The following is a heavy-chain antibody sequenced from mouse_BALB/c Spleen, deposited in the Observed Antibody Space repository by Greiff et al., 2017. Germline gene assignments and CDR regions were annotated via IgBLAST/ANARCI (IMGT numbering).Heavy chain of an antibody. CDR1: GFTFTDYY. D-gene: IGHD2-10*01. CDR2: IRNKANGYTT. CDR3: ARDIIPSYYDFFAY. V-gene: IGHV7-3*02. J-gene: IGHJ3*01. Sequence: EVKLVESGGGLVQPGGSLRLSCATSGFTFTDYYMSWVRQPPGKALEWLGFIRNKANGYTTEYSASVKGRFTISRDNSQSILYLQMNTLRAEDSATYYCARDIIPSYYDFFAYWGQGTLVTVSA.